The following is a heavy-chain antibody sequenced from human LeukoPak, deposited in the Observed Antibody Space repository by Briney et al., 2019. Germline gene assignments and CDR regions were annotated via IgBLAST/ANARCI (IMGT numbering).Heavy chain of an antibody. V-gene: IGHV3-7*01. D-gene: IGHD2/OR15-2a*01. CDR2: IKQDGSEK. CDR1: GFTFSSYW. Sequence: GRSLRLSCAASGFTFSSYWMSWVRQAPGKGLEWVANIKQDGSEKYYVDSVKGRFTISRDNAKNSLYLQMNSLRAEDTAVYYCARKEAGTLIYDYYFDYWGQGTLVTVSS. J-gene: IGHJ4*02. CDR3: ARKEAGTLIYDYYFDY.